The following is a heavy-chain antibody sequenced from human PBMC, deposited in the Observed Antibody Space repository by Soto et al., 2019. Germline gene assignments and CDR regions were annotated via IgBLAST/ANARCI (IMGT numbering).Heavy chain of an antibody. CDR1: GYTFTSYY. Sequence: ASVKVSCKASGYTFTSYYMHWVRQAPGQRLEWMGIINPSGGSTSYAQKFQGRVTMTRDTSTSTVYMELSSLRSEDTAVYYCARDSTYYYDSSGYYYAFDYWGQGTLVTVSS. J-gene: IGHJ4*02. CDR2: INPSGGST. D-gene: IGHD3-22*01. CDR3: ARDSTYYYDSSGYYYAFDY. V-gene: IGHV1-46*01.